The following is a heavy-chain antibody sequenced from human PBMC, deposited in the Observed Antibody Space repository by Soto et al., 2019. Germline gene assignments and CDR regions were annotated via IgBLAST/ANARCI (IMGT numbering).Heavy chain of an antibody. CDR2: INLSGST. D-gene: IGHD2-15*01. Sequence: PSETLSLTCAVYGGSFSGYYWSWIRQPPGKGLEWIGEINLSGSTNYNPSLKSRVTISVDTSKNQFSLKLSSVTAADTAVYYCARGGGLGYCSGGSCYWNRKYYYYYMDVWGKGTTVTVSS. V-gene: IGHV4-34*01. CDR1: GGSFSGYY. J-gene: IGHJ6*03. CDR3: ARGGGLGYCSGGSCYWNRKYYYYYMDV.